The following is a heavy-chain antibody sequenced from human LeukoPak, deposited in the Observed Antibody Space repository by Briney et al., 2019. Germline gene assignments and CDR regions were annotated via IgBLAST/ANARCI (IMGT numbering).Heavy chain of an antibody. Sequence: SEKVSCKASGGTFTSYAISWVRQAPGQGLEWMGEIIPIIGTANYAQKFQGRVTITTDESTSTAYTELSSLISEDTAVYYCASQHYYGSGSPSYNWFDPWGQATLVTVSS. D-gene: IGHD3-10*01. CDR2: IIPIIGTA. CDR3: ASQHYYGSGSPSYNWFDP. V-gene: IGHV1-69*05. J-gene: IGHJ5*02. CDR1: GGTFTSYA.